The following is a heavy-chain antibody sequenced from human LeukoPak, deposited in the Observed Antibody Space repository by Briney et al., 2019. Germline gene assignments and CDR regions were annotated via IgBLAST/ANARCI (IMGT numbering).Heavy chain of an antibody. J-gene: IGHJ5*02. CDR2: INPNSGGT. CDR1: GYTFTGYY. Sequence: ASVKVSCKASGYTFTGYYMHWVRQAPGQGLEWMGWINPNSGGTNYAQKFQGRVTMTRDTSISTAYMELSRLRSDDTAVYYCARKAGYYYDSSGYYSKSNWFDPWGQGTLVTVSS. CDR3: ARKAGYYYDSSGYYSKSNWFDP. D-gene: IGHD3-22*01. V-gene: IGHV1-2*02.